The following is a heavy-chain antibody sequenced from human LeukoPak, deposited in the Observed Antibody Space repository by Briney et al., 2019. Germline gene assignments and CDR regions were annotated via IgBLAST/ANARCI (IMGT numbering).Heavy chain of an antibody. V-gene: IGHV1-18*01. CDR3: ARVQDDILTGYRPNYYYYYMDV. J-gene: IGHJ6*03. D-gene: IGHD3-9*01. CDR2: ISAYNGNT. CDR1: GYTFTSYG. Sequence: ASVKVSCKASGYTFTSYGISWVRQAPGQGLEWMGWISAYNGNTNYAQKLQGRVTMTTDTSTSTAYMELRSLRSDDTAVYYCARVQDDILTGYRPNYYYYYMDVWGKGTTVTVSS.